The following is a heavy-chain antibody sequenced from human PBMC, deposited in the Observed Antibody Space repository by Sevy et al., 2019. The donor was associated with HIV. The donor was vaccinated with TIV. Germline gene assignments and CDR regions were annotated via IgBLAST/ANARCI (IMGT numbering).Heavy chain of an antibody. CDR1: GGSISSSPYY. D-gene: IGHD1-26*01. CDR3: ARGNSGSYGWFDP. Sequence: SETLSLTCTVSGGSISSSPYYWAWIRQPPGKGPEWIGSLYHSGSTYYNPSLKSRVTMSADTSKNQFSLKLSFVTAADTAMYYCARGNSGSYGWFDPWGQGTLVTVSS. V-gene: IGHV4-39*07. J-gene: IGHJ5*02. CDR2: LYHSGST.